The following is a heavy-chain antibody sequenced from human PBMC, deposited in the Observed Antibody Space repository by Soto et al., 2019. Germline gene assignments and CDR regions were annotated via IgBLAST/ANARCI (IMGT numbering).Heavy chain of an antibody. CDR3: AKVAGGLGYFDL. Sequence: EVQLLESGGGLARPGGSLRLSCVASGFIFSDYVMTWVRQAPGKGLEWVATISASGGNIEYADSLKGRFTISRDNSKNTLYLQLNGLTADDTAIHYCAKVAGGLGYFDLWGRGILVTVSS. CDR2: ISASGGNI. D-gene: IGHD3-16*01. CDR1: GFIFSDYV. V-gene: IGHV3-23*01. J-gene: IGHJ2*01.